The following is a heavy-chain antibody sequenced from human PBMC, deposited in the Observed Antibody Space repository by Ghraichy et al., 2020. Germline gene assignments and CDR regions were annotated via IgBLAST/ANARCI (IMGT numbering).Heavy chain of an antibody. D-gene: IGHD2-15*01. CDR2: INHSGST. V-gene: IGHV4-34*01. J-gene: IGHJ5*02. Sequence: SETLSLTCAVYGGSFSGYYWSWIRQPPGKGLEWIGEINHSGSTNYNPSLKSRVTISVDTSTNQFSLKLSSVTAADTAVYYCAKTAGYCSGGSCWLDPWGQGTLVTVSS. CDR3: AKTAGYCSGGSCWLDP. CDR1: GGSFSGYY.